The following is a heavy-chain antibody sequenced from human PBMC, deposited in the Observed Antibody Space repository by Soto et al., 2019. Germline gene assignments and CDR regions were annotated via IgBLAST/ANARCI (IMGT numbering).Heavy chain of an antibody. CDR3: AAGLNWNYSSLRSYYYYGMDV. CDR1: GFTFSSYA. D-gene: IGHD1-7*01. CDR2: ISGSGGST. J-gene: IGHJ6*02. V-gene: IGHV3-23*01. Sequence: GGSLRLSCAASGFTFSSYAMSWVRQAPGKGLEWVSAISGSGGSTYYADSVKGRFTISRDNSKNTLYLQMNSLRAEDTAVYYCAAGLNWNYSSLRSYYYYGMDVWGQGTTVTVSS.